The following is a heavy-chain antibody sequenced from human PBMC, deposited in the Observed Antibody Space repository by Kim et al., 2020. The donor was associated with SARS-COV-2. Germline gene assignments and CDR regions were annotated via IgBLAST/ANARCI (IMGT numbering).Heavy chain of an antibody. CDR1: GGSISSSSYY. J-gene: IGHJ4*02. D-gene: IGHD3-10*01. V-gene: IGHV4-39*01. CDR3: ARLGGSGSYADY. Sequence: SETLSLTCTVSGGSISSSSYYWGWIRQPPGKWLEWIGSIYYSGSTYYNPSLKSRVTISVDTSKNQFSLKLSSVTAADTAVYYCARLGGSGSYADYWGQVTLVTVSS. CDR2: IYYSGST.